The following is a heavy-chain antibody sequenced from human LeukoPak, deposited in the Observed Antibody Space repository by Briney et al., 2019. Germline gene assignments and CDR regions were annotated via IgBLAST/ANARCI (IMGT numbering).Heavy chain of an antibody. J-gene: IGHJ4*02. V-gene: IGHV3-23*01. CDR3: AKDPVFDYYDSSGYHPFDY. D-gene: IGHD3-22*01. CDR2: ISGSGGST. CDR1: GFTFSSYG. Sequence: GGSLRLSCAASGFTFSSYGMSWVRQAPGKGLEWVSAISGSGGSTYYADSVKGRFTISRDNSKNTLYLQMNSLRAEDTAVYYCAKDPVFDYYDSSGYHPFDYWGQGTLVTVSS.